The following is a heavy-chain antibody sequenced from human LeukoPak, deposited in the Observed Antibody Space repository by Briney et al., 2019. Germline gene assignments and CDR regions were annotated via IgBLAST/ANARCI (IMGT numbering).Heavy chain of an antibody. V-gene: IGHV1-8*01. CDR1: GYTFTSYD. D-gene: IGHD2-15*01. CDR3: ARERSGGDIDY. CDR2: MNPNSGNT. Sequence: GASVNVSCKASGYTFTSYDINWVRQATGQGLEWMGWMNPNSGNTGYAQKFQGRVTMPRNTSLSTAYMELSSLRSEDTAVYYCARERSGGDIDYWGQGPLVTVSS. J-gene: IGHJ4*02.